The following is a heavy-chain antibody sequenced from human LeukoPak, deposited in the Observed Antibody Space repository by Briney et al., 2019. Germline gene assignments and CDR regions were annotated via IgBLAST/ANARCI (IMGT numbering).Heavy chain of an antibody. V-gene: IGHV4-61*01. CDR2: IYYSGST. Sequence: SETLSLTCTVSGGSVSSGSYYWSWIRQPPGKGLEWIGYIYYSGSTNYNPSLKSRVTISVDTSKNQFSLKLSSVTAADTAVYYCARGGAIQLTNRGYFDYWGQGTLVTVSS. CDR3: ARGGAIQLTNRGYFDY. J-gene: IGHJ4*02. CDR1: GGSVSSGSYY. D-gene: IGHD5-18*01.